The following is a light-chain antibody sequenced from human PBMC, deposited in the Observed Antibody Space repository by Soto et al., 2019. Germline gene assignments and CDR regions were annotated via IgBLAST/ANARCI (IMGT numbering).Light chain of an antibody. CDR2: GAS. Sequence: EIVLTQSPGTMSLSPGERATLSCRANQSVTSNYLAWYQQKPGQAPRILIYGASSRATGIPDRFTGSGSGTDFTLTISRLEPEDFAVYYCQQYGSSPGTFGQGTNVDIK. V-gene: IGKV3-20*01. CDR1: QSVTSNY. CDR3: QQYGSSPGT. J-gene: IGKJ1*01.